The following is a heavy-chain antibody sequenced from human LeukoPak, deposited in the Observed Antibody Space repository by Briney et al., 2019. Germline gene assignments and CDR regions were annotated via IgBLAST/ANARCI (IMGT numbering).Heavy chain of an antibody. J-gene: IGHJ4*02. D-gene: IGHD3-22*01. CDR3: SSLNTYYYDTSGYSY. V-gene: IGHV3-49*04. CDR1: GFTFCDYA. Sequence: GGSLRLSCTASGFTFCDYAMNWVRQAPGKGLEWVGFIRSNAYGGTTEYAASVKVRFTISRDESKSIAYLQMNSLKTEDTAVYYCSSLNTYYYDTSGYSYWGQGTLVTVSS. CDR2: IRSNAYGGTT.